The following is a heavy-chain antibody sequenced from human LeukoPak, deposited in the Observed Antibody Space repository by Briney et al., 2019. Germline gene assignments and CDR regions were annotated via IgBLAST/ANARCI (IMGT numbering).Heavy chain of an antibody. D-gene: IGHD3-10*01. CDR1: GFTLDDYG. CDR2: INWNGGST. Sequence: GGALRLSCAASGFTLDDYGMSWVRHAPGKGLEWVSGINWNGGSTGYADSVKGRFTISRDNAKNSLYLQMNSLRAEDTALYYCARDRRGGGGKYFDYWGQGTLVTVSS. J-gene: IGHJ4*02. CDR3: ARDRRGGGGKYFDY. V-gene: IGHV3-20*04.